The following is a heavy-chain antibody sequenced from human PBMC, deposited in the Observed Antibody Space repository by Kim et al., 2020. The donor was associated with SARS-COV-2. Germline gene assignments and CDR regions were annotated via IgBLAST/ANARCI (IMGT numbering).Heavy chain of an antibody. CDR2: INPSGGST. Sequence: ASVKVSCKASGYTFTSYYMHWVRQAPGQGLEWMGIINPSGGSTSYAQKFQGRVTMTRDTSTSTVYMELSSLRSEDTAVYYCAREAGLDSWGIAAAGTGAHGYYFDYWGQGTLVTVSS. D-gene: IGHD6-13*01. J-gene: IGHJ4*02. V-gene: IGHV1-46*01. CDR1: GYTFTSYY. CDR3: AREAGLDSWGIAAAGTGAHGYYFDY.